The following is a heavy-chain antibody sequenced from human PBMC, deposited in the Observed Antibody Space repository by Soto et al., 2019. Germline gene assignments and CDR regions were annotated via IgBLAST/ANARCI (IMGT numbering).Heavy chain of an antibody. CDR3: ARGLITMVRGVMWLYYYYGMDV. J-gene: IGHJ6*02. CDR1: GGSFRGYH. D-gene: IGHD3-10*01. CDR2: INHSGST. V-gene: IGHV4-34*01. Sequence: KPSETLSLTCSVYGGSFRGYHWSWIRQPPGKGLEWIGEINHSGSTNYNPSLKSRVTISVDTSKNQFSLKLSSVTAADTAVYYCARGLITMVRGVMWLYYYYGMDVWGQGTTVT.